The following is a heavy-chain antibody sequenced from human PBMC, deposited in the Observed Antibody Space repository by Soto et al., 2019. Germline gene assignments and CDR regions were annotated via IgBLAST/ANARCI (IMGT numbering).Heavy chain of an antibody. CDR3: ARPRGAYYYEVDY. V-gene: IGHV5-51*01. CDR2: IYPGDSDT. J-gene: IGHJ4*02. D-gene: IGHD3-22*01. Sequence: ASVKVSCKASGYTFTSYWIGWVRQMPGKGLEWMGIIYPGDSDTRYSPSFQGQVTISADKSISTAYLQWSSLKASDTAMYYCARPRGAYYYEVDYWGQGTLVTVSS. CDR1: GYTFTSYW.